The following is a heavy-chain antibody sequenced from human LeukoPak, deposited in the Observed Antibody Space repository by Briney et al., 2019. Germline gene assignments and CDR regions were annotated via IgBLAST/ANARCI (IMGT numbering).Heavy chain of an antibody. CDR1: GDSISSNKW. Sequence: SETLSLTCGVSGDSISSNKWWNWVRQPPGKGLGWIGEIYHSGRTNFNPSLKSRVTISVDKSKNQFSLRLTSVTAADTAMYYCACNSAWYSGNWGQGTLVIVSS. CDR3: ACNSAWYSGN. J-gene: IGHJ4*02. CDR2: IYHSGRT. V-gene: IGHV4-4*02. D-gene: IGHD2/OR15-2a*01.